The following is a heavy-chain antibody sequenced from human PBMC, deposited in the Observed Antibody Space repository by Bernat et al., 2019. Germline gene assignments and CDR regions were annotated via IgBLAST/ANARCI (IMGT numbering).Heavy chain of an antibody. CDR2: INHSGST. CDR3: ARRAMYDFFRYRGFDY. D-gene: IGHD3-3*01. V-gene: IGHV4-34*09. CDR1: GGSFSGYY. J-gene: IGHJ4*02. Sequence: QVQLQESGPGLVKPSQTLSLTCTVSGGSFSGYYWSWIRQPPGKGLEWIGEINHSGSTNYNPSLKSRVTISVDTSKNQFSLKLSSVTAADTAVYYCARRAMYDFFRYRGFDYWGQGTLVTVSS.